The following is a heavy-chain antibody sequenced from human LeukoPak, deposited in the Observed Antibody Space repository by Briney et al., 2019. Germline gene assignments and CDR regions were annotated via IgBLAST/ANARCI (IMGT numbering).Heavy chain of an antibody. CDR3: ARMIVVVNRHPYFDY. CDR2: MYYSGST. Sequence: PSETLSLTCSVPGGSISSSSYYWGWIRQPPGKGLEWIGSMYYSGSTYYNPSLKSRVSISVDTSKNQFSLKLSSVTAADTAVYYCARMIVVVNRHPYFDYWGQGTLVTVSS. J-gene: IGHJ4*02. V-gene: IGHV4-39*01. D-gene: IGHD3-22*01. CDR1: GGSISSSSYY.